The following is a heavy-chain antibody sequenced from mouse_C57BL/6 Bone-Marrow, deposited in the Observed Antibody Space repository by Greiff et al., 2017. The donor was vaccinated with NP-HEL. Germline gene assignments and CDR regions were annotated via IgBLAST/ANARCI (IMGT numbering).Heavy chain of an antibody. CDR1: GYTFTSYW. V-gene: IGHV1-69*01. CDR3: ARSYGNYYAMDY. J-gene: IGHJ4*01. CDR2: IDPSDSYT. D-gene: IGHD2-10*02. Sequence: QVQLQQSGAELVMPGASVKLSCKASGYTFTSYWMHWVKQRPGQGLEWIGEIDPSDSYTNYNQKFKGKSTLTVDKSSSTAYMQLSSLTSEDSAVYYCARSYGNYYAMDYWGQGTSVTVSS.